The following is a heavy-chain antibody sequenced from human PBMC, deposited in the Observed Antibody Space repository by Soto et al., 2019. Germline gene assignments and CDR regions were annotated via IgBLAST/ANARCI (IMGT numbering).Heavy chain of an antibody. V-gene: IGHV1-46*01. Sequence: QVQLVQSGAEVKKPGASVTVSCKASGYTFTNHYIHWVRQAPAQGLEWMGIINLGGGGTSYAQRFQGRVTMTRDTSTSTVYMELSNLRSEDTALYYCASPPDKALEHWGQGTLVTVSS. CDR1: GYTFTNHY. CDR3: ASPPDKALEH. CDR2: INLGGGGT. J-gene: IGHJ4*02.